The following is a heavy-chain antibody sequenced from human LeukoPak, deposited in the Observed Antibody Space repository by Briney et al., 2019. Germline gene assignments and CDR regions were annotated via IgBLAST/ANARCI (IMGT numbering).Heavy chain of an antibody. CDR3: ARDATTTVGWVYMDV. CDR1: GFTFSSYE. V-gene: IGHV3-48*03. J-gene: IGHJ6*03. CDR2: ISSSGDTI. Sequence: GGSLRLSCAASGFTFSSYEMNWVRQAPGKGLEWVSYISSSGDTIHYATSVEDRFTISRDNAKNSVYLQMNSLRVEDTALYYCARDATTTVGWVYMDVWGKGTAVTIS. D-gene: IGHD4-11*01.